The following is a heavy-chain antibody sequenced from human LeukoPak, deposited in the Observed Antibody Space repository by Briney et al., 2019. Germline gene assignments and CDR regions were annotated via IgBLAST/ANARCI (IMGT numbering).Heavy chain of an antibody. J-gene: IGHJ4*02. D-gene: IGHD2-2*01. CDR2: IYHSGST. CDR1: GGSISSGGYY. CDR3: AREVRGIVVVPAADEEY. V-gene: IGHV4-30-2*01. Sequence: SETLSLTCTVSGGSISSGGYYWSWIRQPPGKGLEWIGYIYHSGSTYYNPSLKSRVTISVDRSKNQFSLKLSSVTAADTAVYYCAREVRGIVVVPAADEEYWGQGTLVTVSS.